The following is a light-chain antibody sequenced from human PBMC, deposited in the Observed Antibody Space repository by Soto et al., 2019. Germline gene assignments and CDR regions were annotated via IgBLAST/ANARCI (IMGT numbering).Light chain of an antibody. J-gene: IGLJ2*01. CDR2: EVS. CDR1: SSVFCIYNR. CDR3: SSYTGSSTLI. V-gene: IGLV2-18*02. Sequence: QSALTQPPSVSGSPGQSVTISCTGTSSVFCIYNRVSWYQQPPGTALKLMIYEVSNRPSGVPDRFSGSKSGNTASLTISGLQAEDEAEYYCSSYTGSSTLIFGGGTKVTVL.